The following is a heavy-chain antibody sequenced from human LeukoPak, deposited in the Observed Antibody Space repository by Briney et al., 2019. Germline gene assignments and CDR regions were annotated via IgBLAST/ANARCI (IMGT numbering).Heavy chain of an antibody. Sequence: SETLSLTCTVSGGSISSYYWSWIRQPPGKGLEWIGYIYYSGSTNYNPSLKGRVTISVDTSKNQFSLKLSSVTAADTAVYYCARDLDMDWFDPWGQGTLVTVSS. CDR1: GGSISSYY. CDR2: IYYSGST. CDR3: ARDLDMDWFDP. D-gene: IGHD2-2*03. V-gene: IGHV4-59*01. J-gene: IGHJ5*02.